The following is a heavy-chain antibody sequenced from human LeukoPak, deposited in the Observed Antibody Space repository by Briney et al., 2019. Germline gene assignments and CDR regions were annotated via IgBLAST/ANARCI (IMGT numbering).Heavy chain of an antibody. CDR3: GKTTTGYSSGQKPAWPVDS. J-gene: IGHJ4*02. CDR1: GFTFGSYP. D-gene: IGHD6-19*01. V-gene: IGHV3-23*01. Sequence: GGSLRLSCEASGFTFGSYPMYWVRQAPGKGLEWVAGIFGSGGSPHYADSVKGRFTISRDNSKNTVYLQINSLRAEDTAVCYCGKTTTGYSSGQKPAWPVDSWGQGTLVTVSS. CDR2: IFGSGGSP.